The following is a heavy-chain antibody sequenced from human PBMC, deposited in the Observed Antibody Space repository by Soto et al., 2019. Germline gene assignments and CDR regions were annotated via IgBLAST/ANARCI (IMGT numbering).Heavy chain of an antibody. D-gene: IGHD4-17*01. Sequence: SVKVSCKASGGTFGSYAISWVRQAPGQGLEWMGGIIPIFGTANYAQKFQGRVTITADESTSTAYMELSSLRSEDTAVYYCASSLSTVTTSPYYYGMDVWGQGTTVTV. CDR2: IIPIFGTA. V-gene: IGHV1-69*13. CDR3: ASSLSTVTTSPYYYGMDV. CDR1: GGTFGSYA. J-gene: IGHJ6*02.